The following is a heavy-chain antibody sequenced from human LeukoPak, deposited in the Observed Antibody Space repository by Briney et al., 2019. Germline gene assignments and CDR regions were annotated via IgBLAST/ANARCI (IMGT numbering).Heavy chain of an antibody. CDR2: IYHSGST. V-gene: IGHV4-38-2*01. Sequence: SETLSLTCAVSGYSISSGYYWGWIRQPPGKGLEWIGSIYHSGSTYYNPSLKSRVTISVDTSKNQFSLKLSSVTAADTAVYYCARHLGNYYRNWFDPWGQGTLVTVSS. D-gene: IGHD1-26*01. J-gene: IGHJ5*02. CDR3: ARHLGNYYRNWFDP. CDR1: GYSISSGYY.